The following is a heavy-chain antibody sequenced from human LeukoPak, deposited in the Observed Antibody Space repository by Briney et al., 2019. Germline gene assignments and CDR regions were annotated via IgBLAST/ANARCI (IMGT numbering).Heavy chain of an antibody. V-gene: IGHV3-7*01. CDR3: AGRDNWNYLSAFDI. Sequence: GGSLRLSCAASGFTFSSYWMSGVGQAPGKGLDWVANIKQDGSEKYYVDSVKGRFTISRDNAKNSLYLQMNSLRAEDTAVYYCAGRDNWNYLSAFDIWGQGTMVTVSS. CDR1: GFTFSSYW. CDR2: IKQDGSEK. J-gene: IGHJ3*02. D-gene: IGHD1-7*01.